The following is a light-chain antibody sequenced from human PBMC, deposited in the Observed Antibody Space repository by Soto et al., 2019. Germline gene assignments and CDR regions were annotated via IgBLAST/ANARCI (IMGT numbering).Light chain of an antibody. CDR3: QQSYSTPIT. J-gene: IGKJ5*01. CDR2: AAS. Sequence: DIQMTQSPSSLSASVGDRVTITCRASQSISSYLNWYQQKPGKAPKLLIYAASSLQSGVPSRFSVSGSGTDFTLTISSLQPEDFATYYCQQSYSTPITFGHGTRLEIK. V-gene: IGKV1-39*01. CDR1: QSISSY.